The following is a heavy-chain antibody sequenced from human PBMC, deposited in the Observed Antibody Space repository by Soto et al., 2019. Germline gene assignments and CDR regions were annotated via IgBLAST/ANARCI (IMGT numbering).Heavy chain of an antibody. V-gene: IGHV1-69*06. CDR1: GGTFSSYA. D-gene: IGHD3-22*01. CDR2: IIPIFGTA. J-gene: IGHJ5*02. CDR3: ASHYYYDSSGYYQRYNWFDP. Sequence: GASVKVSCKASGGTFSSYAISWVRQAPGQGLEWMGGIIPIFGTANYAQKFQGRVTITADKSTSTAYMELSSLRSEDTAVYYCASHYYYDSSGYYQRYNWFDPWGQGTLVTVS.